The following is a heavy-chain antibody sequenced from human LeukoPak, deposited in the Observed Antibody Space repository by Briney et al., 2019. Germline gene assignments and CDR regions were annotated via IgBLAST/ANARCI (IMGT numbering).Heavy chain of an antibody. D-gene: IGHD3-10*01. V-gene: IGHV4-38-2*02. CDR2: IYYSGNT. J-gene: IGHJ5*02. Sequence: PSETLSLTCTVSGYSISSDYYWGWIRQPPGKGLEWIGSIYYSGNTYYNASLKSQVSISIDTSKNQFSLRLTSVTAADTAVYYCARQGRYYYGSGSYWEWFDPWGQGTLVTVSS. CDR1: GYSISSDYY. CDR3: ARQGRYYYGSGSYWEWFDP.